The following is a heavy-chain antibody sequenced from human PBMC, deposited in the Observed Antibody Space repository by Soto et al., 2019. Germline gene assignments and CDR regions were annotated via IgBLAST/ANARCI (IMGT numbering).Heavy chain of an antibody. V-gene: IGHV1-69*12. J-gene: IGHJ1*01. CDR2: IIPIFGTA. D-gene: IGHD6-25*01. CDR3: AGLEGIAADGGYFQH. CDR1: GGTFSSYA. Sequence: QVQLVQSGAEVKKPGSSVKVSCKASGGTFSSYAISWVRQAPGQGLEWMGGIIPIFGTANYAQKFQGRVTTXXDXSXXTAYMGLSSLRSEDTAVYYCAGLEGIAADGGYFQHWGQGTLVTVSS.